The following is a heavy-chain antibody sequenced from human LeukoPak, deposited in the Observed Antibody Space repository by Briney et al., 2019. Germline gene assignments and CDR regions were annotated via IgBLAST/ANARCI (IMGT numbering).Heavy chain of an antibody. Sequence: PETLSLTCTVSGGSISSYYWSWIRQPPGKGLEWIGYIYYSGSTNYNPSLKSRVTISVDTSKNQFSLKLSSVTAADTAVYYCARGSIVGATPHDLWGRGTLVTVSS. D-gene: IGHD1-26*01. CDR1: GGSISSYY. V-gene: IGHV4-59*01. CDR3: ARGSIVGATPHDL. J-gene: IGHJ2*01. CDR2: IYYSGST.